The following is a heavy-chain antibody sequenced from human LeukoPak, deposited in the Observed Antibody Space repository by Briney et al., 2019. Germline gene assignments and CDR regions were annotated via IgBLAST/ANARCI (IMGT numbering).Heavy chain of an antibody. J-gene: IGHJ6*03. CDR1: GDSINSYY. V-gene: IGHV4-59*01. CDR3: AREIWGQYMDV. CDR2: ISYSGST. D-gene: IGHD7-27*01. Sequence: SETLSLTCTVSGDSINSYYWSWIRQPPGKGLESIGYISYSGSTNYNPSLKSRVTISVDTSKNQFSLKLSSVTAADTAVYYCAREIWGQYMDVWGKGTTVTVSS.